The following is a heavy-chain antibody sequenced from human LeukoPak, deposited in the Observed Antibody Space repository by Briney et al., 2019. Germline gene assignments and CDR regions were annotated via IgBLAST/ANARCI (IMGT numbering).Heavy chain of an antibody. D-gene: IGHD3-22*01. V-gene: IGHV3-21*01. J-gene: IGHJ3*02. CDR2: ISSSSSYI. CDR3: ARAANLNYYDSSGYGAFDI. CDR1: GFTISSYW. Sequence: GGSLRLSCAASGFTISSYWMSWVRQAPGKGLEWVSSISSSSSYIYYADSVKGRFTISRDNAKNSLYLQMNSLRAEDTAVYYCARAANLNYYDSSGYGAFDIWGQGTMVTVSS.